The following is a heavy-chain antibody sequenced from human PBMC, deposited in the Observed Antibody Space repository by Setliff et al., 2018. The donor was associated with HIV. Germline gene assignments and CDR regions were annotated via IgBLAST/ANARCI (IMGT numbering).Heavy chain of an antibody. V-gene: IGHV7-4-1*02. CDR2: INTHTGSP. J-gene: IGHJ5*02. Sequence: GASVKVSCKASGYTLINYAMNWVRQAPGQGLEWMGWINTHTGSPTYAQAFTGRFVFSVDTSVTTAYLQISSLEADDTAVYYCARALYGDYGGDINWLDPWGQGTLVTVSS. D-gene: IGHD4-17*01. CDR1: GYTLINYA. CDR3: ARALYGDYGGDINWLDP.